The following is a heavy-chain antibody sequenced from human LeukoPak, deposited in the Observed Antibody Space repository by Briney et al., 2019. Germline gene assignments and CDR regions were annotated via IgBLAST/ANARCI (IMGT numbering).Heavy chain of an antibody. CDR2: IYPGDSDT. CDR3: ARGPWSGYYTPFDY. CDR1: GYSFTNFW. Sequence: GESLKISCEGSGYSFTNFWIGWVRQMPGKGLEWMGIIYPGDSDTRYSPSFQGQVSISADKSISTAYLQWSSLKASDTAMYYCARGPWSGYYTPFDYWGQGTLVTVSS. D-gene: IGHD3-3*01. J-gene: IGHJ4*02. V-gene: IGHV5-51*01.